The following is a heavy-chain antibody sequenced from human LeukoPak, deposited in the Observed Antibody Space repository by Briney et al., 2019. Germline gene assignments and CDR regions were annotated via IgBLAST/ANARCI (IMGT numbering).Heavy chain of an antibody. D-gene: IGHD6-19*01. V-gene: IGHV5-51*01. J-gene: IGHJ5*02. CDR2: IYPGDSDT. CDR3: ARQNYGQWLVEPANWCHP. CDR1: GYSFITYW. Sequence: GESLQISSQGSGYSFITYWVAWGRQPPGKGLEWMGIIYPGDSDTRYSPAFQGQVTISADKSINPAYLQWSRLKASDTAIYYCARQNYGQWLVEPANWCHPWGQGTLVTVSS.